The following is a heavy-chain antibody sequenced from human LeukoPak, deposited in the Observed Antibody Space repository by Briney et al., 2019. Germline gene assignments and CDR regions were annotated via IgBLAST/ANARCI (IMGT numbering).Heavy chain of an antibody. CDR3: ARSDTRVNWFDP. J-gene: IGHJ5*02. CDR2: IYHSGST. Sequence: PSETLSLTCTVSGSSITGGYYWVWIRQPPGKGLEWVGSIYHSGSTYYIPSLKSRVTISVDTSKNQFSLKLSSVTAADTAVYYCARSDTRVNWFDPWGQGTLVTVSS. V-gene: IGHV4-38-2*02. D-gene: IGHD3-9*01. CDR1: GSSITGGYY.